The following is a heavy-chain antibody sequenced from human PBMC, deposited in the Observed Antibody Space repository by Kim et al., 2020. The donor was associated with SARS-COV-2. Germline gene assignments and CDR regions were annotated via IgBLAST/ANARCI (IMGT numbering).Heavy chain of an antibody. Sequence: SETLSLTCTVSGASISNNNYYWGWIRQPPGKGLEWIGSIYYSGDTYYNASLKSRVTISVDTSKNQFSLKLSSVTAADTALYYCARQQWTGSLGRGWFDPWGQGTLVTVSS. D-gene: IGHD1-26*01. CDR2: IYYSGDT. J-gene: IGHJ5*02. CDR3: ARQQWTGSLGRGWFDP. V-gene: IGHV4-39*01. CDR1: GASISNNNYY.